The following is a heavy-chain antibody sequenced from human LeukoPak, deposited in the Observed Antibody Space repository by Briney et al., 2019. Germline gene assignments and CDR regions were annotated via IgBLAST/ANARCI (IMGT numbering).Heavy chain of an antibody. CDR2: ISYDGSNK. V-gene: IGHV3-30*04. D-gene: IGHD6-13*01. J-gene: IGHJ4*02. CDR3: AKGSRIAAALTPYYFDY. CDR1: GFTFSSYA. Sequence: GRSLRLSCAASGFTFSSYAMHWVRQAPGKGLEWVAVISYDGSNKYYADSVKGRFTISRDNSKNTLYLQMNSLRAEDTAVYYCAKGSRIAAALTPYYFDYWGQGTLVTVSS.